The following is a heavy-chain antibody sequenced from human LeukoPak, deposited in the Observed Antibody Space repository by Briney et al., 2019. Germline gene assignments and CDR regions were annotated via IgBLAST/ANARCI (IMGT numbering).Heavy chain of an antibody. J-gene: IGHJ4*02. CDR1: GFTFSSYA. Sequence: GGSLRLSCAASGFTFSSYAMHWVRQAPGKGLEWVAVISYDGSNKYYADSVKGRFTISRDNSKNTLYLQMNSLRAEDTAVYYCARDLLAAYFDYWGQGTLVTVSS. D-gene: IGHD6-13*01. CDR2: ISYDGSNK. CDR3: ARDLLAAYFDY. V-gene: IGHV3-30-3*01.